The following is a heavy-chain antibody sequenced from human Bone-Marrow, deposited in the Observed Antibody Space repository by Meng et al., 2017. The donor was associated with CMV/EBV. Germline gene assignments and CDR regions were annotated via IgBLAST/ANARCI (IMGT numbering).Heavy chain of an antibody. CDR1: GYAFTAYF. D-gene: IGHD3-3*01. CDR3: ARVRVVIIKTYGMDV. Sequence: ASVKVSCKSFGYAFTAYFVHWVRQAPGQGLEWMGWINLKSGDTNYAQKFRGRVTMTRDTSISTAYMELSRLRSDDTAVYYCARVRVVIIKTYGMDVWGQGTTVTVSS. CDR2: INLKSGDT. J-gene: IGHJ6*02. V-gene: IGHV1-2*02.